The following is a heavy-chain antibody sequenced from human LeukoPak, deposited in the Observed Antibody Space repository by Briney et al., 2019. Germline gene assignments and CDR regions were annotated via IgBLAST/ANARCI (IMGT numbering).Heavy chain of an antibody. J-gene: IGHJ3*02. CDR2: IYPGDSDT. D-gene: IGHD2-2*01. CDR3: ARRGYCSSTACSVATFDI. Sequence: GKSLKISCKGSGYSFTSYWIGWVRQMPGKGLEWMGIIYPGDSDTRYSPSFQGQVTISADKSISTAYLQWGSLKASDTAMYYCARRGYCSSTACSVATFDIWGQGTMVTVSS. CDR1: GYSFTSYW. V-gene: IGHV5-51*01.